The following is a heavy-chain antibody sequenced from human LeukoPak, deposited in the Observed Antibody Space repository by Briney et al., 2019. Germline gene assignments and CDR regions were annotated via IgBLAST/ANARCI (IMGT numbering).Heavy chain of an antibody. J-gene: IGHJ4*02. V-gene: IGHV4-59*01. CDR1: GGSISSYY. Sequence: SETLSLTCTVSGGSISSYYWSWIRHPPRKGLEWIGYIYYSGSTNYNPSLKSRVTISVDTSKNQFSLKLSSVTAADTAVYYCASGTVTPFDYWGQGTLVTVSS. CDR2: IYYSGST. D-gene: IGHD4-17*01. CDR3: ASGTVTPFDY.